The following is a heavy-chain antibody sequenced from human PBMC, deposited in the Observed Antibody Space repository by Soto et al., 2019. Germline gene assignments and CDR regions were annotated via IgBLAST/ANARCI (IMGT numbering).Heavy chain of an antibody. J-gene: IGHJ3*02. D-gene: IGHD3-9*01. Sequence: GGSLRLSCAVSGFTLSDYYMSWIRQAPGKGLEWVSYISSSRSHTNYADSVKGRFTISRDNAKNSLYLQMNSLRVEDTAVYYCARDADILTGSDAFDIWGQGTMVTVSS. CDR2: ISSSRSHT. V-gene: IGHV3-11*05. CDR1: GFTLSDYY. CDR3: ARDADILTGSDAFDI.